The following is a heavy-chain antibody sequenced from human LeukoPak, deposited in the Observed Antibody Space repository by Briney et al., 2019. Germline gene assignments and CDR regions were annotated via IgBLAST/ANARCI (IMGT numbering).Heavy chain of an antibody. CDR1: GXSISSYY. CDR2: IYNSGST. V-gene: IGHV4-59*08. Sequence: SETLSLTCTVSGXSISSYYWSWIRQPPGKGLEWIGNIYNSGSTNYNPSLKSRVTISVDTSKNQFSLNLSSVTAADTAVYYCARQDYYYGMDVWGQGTTVTVSS. CDR3: ARQDYYYGMDV. J-gene: IGHJ6*02.